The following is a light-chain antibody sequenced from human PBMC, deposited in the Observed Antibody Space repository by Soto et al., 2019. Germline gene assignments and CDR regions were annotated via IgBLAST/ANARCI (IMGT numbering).Light chain of an antibody. CDR3: QQYDSSPRT. CDR1: QSLRSTS. CDR2: GAS. Sequence: EIVLTQSPRTLSLSPGERATLSCRTSQSLRSTSLAWYQQKPGQAPRLLISGASTRAADIPDRFSGSGSGTDFTLTIGRLEPEDLAVYYCQQYDSSPRTFGLGTKVEIK. V-gene: IGKV3-20*01. J-gene: IGKJ1*01.